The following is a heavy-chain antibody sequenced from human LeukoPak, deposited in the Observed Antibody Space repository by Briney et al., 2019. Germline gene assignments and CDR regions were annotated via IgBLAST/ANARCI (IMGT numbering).Heavy chain of an antibody. D-gene: IGHD3-22*01. CDR1: GFMFTHHG. J-gene: IGHJ4*02. CDR2: INGDGSER. Sequence: GGSLRLSCAASGFMFTHHGMHWVRQAPGKGLEWVANINGDGSERNYVDSVKGRFTISRDSAKRSLYLQMNSLRAEDTAEYYCARAGYYDNSRFYPDYWGQGSLVTVSS. V-gene: IGHV3-7*03. CDR3: ARAGYYDNSRFYPDY.